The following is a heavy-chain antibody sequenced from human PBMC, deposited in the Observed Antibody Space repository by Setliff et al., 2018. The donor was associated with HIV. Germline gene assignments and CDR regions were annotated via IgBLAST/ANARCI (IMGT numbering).Heavy chain of an antibody. D-gene: IGHD3-9*01. Sequence: ASVKVSCKASGYTFTSYDISWVRQAPGQGLEWMGWISAYNGYTNYAQKFQGRVTMTKDTSTSTAYMELRSLRPDDTAVYFCARRADRFDLWGQGTLVTVSS. J-gene: IGHJ5*02. CDR3: ARRADRFDL. CDR2: ISAYNGYT. V-gene: IGHV1-18*01. CDR1: GYTFTSYD.